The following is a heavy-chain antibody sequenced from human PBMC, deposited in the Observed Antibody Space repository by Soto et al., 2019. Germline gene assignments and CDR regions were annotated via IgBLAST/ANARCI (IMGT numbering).Heavy chain of an antibody. Sequence: PGGSLRLSCTASGFIFDIYSMTWVRQAPGKGLEWVSSISSSSSYIYYADSVKGRFTISRDNAENSLYLQMSSLRADDTAVYYCARDRGAASDIRYYYYGIDVWGQGTTVTVSS. CDR3: ARDRGAASDIRYYYYGIDV. J-gene: IGHJ6*02. V-gene: IGHV3-21*01. D-gene: IGHD3-10*01. CDR2: ISSSSSYI. CDR1: GFIFDIYS.